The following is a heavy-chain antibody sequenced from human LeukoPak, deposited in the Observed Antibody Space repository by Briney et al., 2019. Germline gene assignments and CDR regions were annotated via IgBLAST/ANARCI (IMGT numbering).Heavy chain of an antibody. V-gene: IGHV3-23*01. CDR1: GYTISSYA. CDR3: AKDSPVCTY. D-gene: IGHD2-8*01. J-gene: IGHJ4*02. CDR2: ISGSVDST. Sequence: PGGSLRLSCKASGYTISSYAMSWVRQAPGKGLEWVSAISGSVDSTYYADSVKGRFTISRDSSKNTLYLQMDSLRAEDTAIYYCAKDSPVCTYWGQGTLVTVSS.